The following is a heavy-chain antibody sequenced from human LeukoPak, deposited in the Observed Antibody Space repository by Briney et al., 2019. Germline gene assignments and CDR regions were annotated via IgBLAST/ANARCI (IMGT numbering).Heavy chain of an antibody. D-gene: IGHD3-10*01. Sequence: SVKVSCKASGFTFTSSAVQWVRQARGQRLEWIGWIVVGSGNTNYAQKFQERVTITRDMSTSTAYMELSSLRSEDTAVYYCAADPPYMVRGVISQFDPWGQGTLVTVSS. V-gene: IGHV1-58*01. J-gene: IGHJ5*02. CDR2: IVVGSGNT. CDR1: GFTFTSSA. CDR3: AADPPYMVRGVISQFDP.